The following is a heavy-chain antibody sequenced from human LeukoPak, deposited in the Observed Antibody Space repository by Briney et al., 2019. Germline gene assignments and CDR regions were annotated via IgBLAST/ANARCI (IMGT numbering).Heavy chain of an antibody. Sequence: QPGGSLRLSCAASGFTFSTYGMHGVRQAPGKGLEWVAVIWSDGTNRFYADSVKGRFTFSRDNSKNTLSLQMNSLRAEDTAVYHCVKERGPFDAFDIWGHGTMVTVSS. CDR2: IWSDGTNR. CDR1: GFTFSTYG. CDR3: VKERGPFDAFDI. V-gene: IGHV3-33*06. J-gene: IGHJ3*02.